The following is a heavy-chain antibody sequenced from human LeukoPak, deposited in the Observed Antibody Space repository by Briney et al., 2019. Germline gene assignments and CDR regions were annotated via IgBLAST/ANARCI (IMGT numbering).Heavy chain of an antibody. J-gene: IGHJ6*04. D-gene: IGHD3-3*01. CDR1: GYTFTGYY. V-gene: IGHV1-2*06. CDR2: INPNSGGT. CDR3: ARVPVWSGFDV. Sequence: ASVKVSCKASGYTFTGYYMHWVRQAPGQGLEWIGRINPNSGGTNYAQKFQGRVTMTRDASISTAYMELSRLRSDDTAVYYCARVPVWSGFDVWGKGTTATVSS.